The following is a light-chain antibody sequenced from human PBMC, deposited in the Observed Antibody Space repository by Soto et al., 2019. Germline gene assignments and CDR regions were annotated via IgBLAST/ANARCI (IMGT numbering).Light chain of an antibody. Sequence: EIVMTQSPASLSVSPGDGASLSCWASQSVASNVAWYQQKPGQGPRLLIHGASTRAAGVPARFSGSGSGTDFTRTISSLQSEDFVVYFCKQYHNWPPQYTFGQGTELQIK. CDR3: KQYHNWPPQYT. CDR2: GAS. V-gene: IGKV3-15*01. J-gene: IGKJ2*01. CDR1: QSVASN.